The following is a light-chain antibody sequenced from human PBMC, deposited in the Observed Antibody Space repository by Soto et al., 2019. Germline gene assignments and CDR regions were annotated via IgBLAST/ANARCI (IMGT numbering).Light chain of an antibody. CDR3: QQSYRTRGT. CDR2: AAS. CDR1: QSISTY. J-gene: IGKJ2*02. Sequence: DIQMTQSPSSLSASVGDRVTITCRASQSISTYLNWYQQKPGKAPKLLISAASSLQSGVPSRLSGSGSGTEFTLAISSLQPEDFATYYCQQSYRTRGTFGQGTKLEIK. V-gene: IGKV1-39*01.